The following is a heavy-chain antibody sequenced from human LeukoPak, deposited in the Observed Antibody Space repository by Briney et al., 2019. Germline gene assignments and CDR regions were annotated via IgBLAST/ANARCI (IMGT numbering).Heavy chain of an antibody. J-gene: IGHJ4*02. V-gene: IGHV3-43*01. CDR3: VKDLSYESSGSFFDF. Sequence: QAGRCLRLSCAAAGSTFEDYTMHWVRQPPGKTLEWVSLISWDGTTYYTDSVKGRFTISRDNSKDSLYLQMDTLRSEDTAFYYCVKDLSYESSGSFFDFWGQGTLVTVS. D-gene: IGHD3-22*01. CDR1: GSTFEDYT. CDR2: ISWDGTT.